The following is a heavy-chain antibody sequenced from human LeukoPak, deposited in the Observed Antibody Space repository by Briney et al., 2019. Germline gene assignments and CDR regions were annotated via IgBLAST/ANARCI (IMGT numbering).Heavy chain of an antibody. Sequence: GSLRLSCAASGFTFSNTWMSWVRQAPGKGLEWVGRIKSKTDGGTTDYAAPVKGRFTISRDDSKNTLYLQMNSLKTEDTAVYYCTLAPTSPLNIVVVVATISAPWGQGTLVTVSS. CDR1: GFTFSNTW. J-gene: IGHJ5*02. V-gene: IGHV3-15*01. CDR2: IKSKTDGGTT. D-gene: IGHD2-15*01. CDR3: TLAPTSPLNIVVVVATISAP.